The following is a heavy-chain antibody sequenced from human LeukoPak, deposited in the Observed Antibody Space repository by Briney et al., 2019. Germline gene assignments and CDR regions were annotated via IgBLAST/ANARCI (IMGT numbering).Heavy chain of an antibody. CDR3: ARDGELRFLEKPYNWFDP. Sequence: ASVKVSCKASGYTFTGYYMHWVRQAPGQGLEWMGIINPSGGSTSYAQKFQGRVTMTRDTSTSTVYMELSSLRSEDTAVYYCARDGELRFLEKPYNWFDPWGQGTLVTVSS. CDR1: GYTFTGYY. D-gene: IGHD3-3*01. J-gene: IGHJ5*02. CDR2: INPSGGST. V-gene: IGHV1-46*01.